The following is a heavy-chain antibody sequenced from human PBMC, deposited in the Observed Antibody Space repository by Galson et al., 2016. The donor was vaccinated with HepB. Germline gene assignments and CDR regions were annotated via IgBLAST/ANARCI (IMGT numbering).Heavy chain of an antibody. D-gene: IGHD2-2*01. CDR3: ARDRYCDSIGCYYFDY. J-gene: IGHJ4*02. CDR1: GFTFSGFW. V-gene: IGHV3-7*01. CDR2: IRHDGSEK. Sequence: SLRLSCAASGFTFSGFWMSWIRQAPGKGLERVANIRHDGSEKYYVDSVRGRFTISRDNAKDSLYLQMDRLRVEDTALYYCARDRYCDSIGCYYFDYWGQGTLVTVSS.